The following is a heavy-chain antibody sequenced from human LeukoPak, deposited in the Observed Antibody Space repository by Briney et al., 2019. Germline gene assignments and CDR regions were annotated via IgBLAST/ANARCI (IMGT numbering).Heavy chain of an antibody. J-gene: IGHJ4*02. CDR1: GGSISSYY. D-gene: IGHD5-24*01. CDR3: ASVEMATITVDY. CDR2: IYCSGST. V-gene: IGHV4-59*01. Sequence: PSETLSLTCTVSGGSISSYYWSWIRQPPGKGLEWIGYIYCSGSTNYNPSLKSRVTISVDTSKNQFSLKLSSVTAADTAVYYCASVEMATITVDYWGQGTLVTVSS.